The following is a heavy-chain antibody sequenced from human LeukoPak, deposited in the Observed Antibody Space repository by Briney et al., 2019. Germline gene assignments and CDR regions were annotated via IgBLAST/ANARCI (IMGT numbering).Heavy chain of an antibody. CDR3: ARLSGRGIVFDY. D-gene: IGHD3-10*01. CDR2: INPSDGST. Sequence: SVKVSCKASGCTFTSYYMHWVRQAPGQGLEWMGIINPSDGSTSYAQKFQGRVTMTRDTSTSTVYMELSSLRSEDTAVYYCARLSGRGIVFDYWGQGTLVTVSS. CDR1: GCTFTSYY. V-gene: IGHV1-46*01. J-gene: IGHJ4*02.